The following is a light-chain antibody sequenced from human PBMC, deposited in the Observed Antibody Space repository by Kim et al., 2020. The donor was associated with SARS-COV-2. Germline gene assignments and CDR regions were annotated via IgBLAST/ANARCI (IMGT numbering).Light chain of an antibody. Sequence: ASVGERVSITGRASQGISNYLAWYQQKPGKVPKLLIYAASALRSGVPSRFSGSGSGTDLTLTITSLQPEDVAVYYCKQCKGAPWTFGHGTKVDIK. CDR2: AAS. CDR3: KQCKGAPWT. V-gene: IGKV1-27*01. CDR1: QGISNY. J-gene: IGKJ1*01.